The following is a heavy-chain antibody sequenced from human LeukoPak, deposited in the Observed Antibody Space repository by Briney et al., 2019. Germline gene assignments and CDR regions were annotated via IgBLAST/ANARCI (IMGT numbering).Heavy chain of an antibody. CDR3: ARGGSGYFDY. D-gene: IGHD3-16*01. CDR1: GGSIGSYY. Sequence: PSETLSLTCTVSGGSIGSYYWSWIRQPPGKGLEWIGYIYYSGSTNYNPSLKSRVTISVDTSKNQFSLKLSSVTAADTAVYYCARGGSGYFDYWGQGTLVTVSS. V-gene: IGHV4-59*01. J-gene: IGHJ4*02. CDR2: IYYSGST.